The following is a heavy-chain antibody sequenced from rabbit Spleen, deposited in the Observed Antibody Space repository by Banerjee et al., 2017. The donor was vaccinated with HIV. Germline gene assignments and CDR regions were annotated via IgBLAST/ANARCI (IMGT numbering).Heavy chain of an antibody. CDR3: ARLSNSDVYIDL. CDR2: IYPDYGSI. CDR1: GIDFRSFG. Sequence: QEQLVESGGGLVTLGGSLKLSCEVSGIDFRSFGINWVRQAPGKGLEWIAYIYPDYGSIDYASWVNGRFTISKTSSTTVTLQMTSLTGADTATYFCARLSNSDVYIDLWGPGTLVTVS. J-gene: IGHJ4*01. V-gene: IGHV1S45*01. D-gene: IGHD6-1*01.